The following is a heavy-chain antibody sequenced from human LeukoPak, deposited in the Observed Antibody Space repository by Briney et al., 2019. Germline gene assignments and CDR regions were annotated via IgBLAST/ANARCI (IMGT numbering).Heavy chain of an antibody. CDR3: AKDPTYSSSWPFDY. D-gene: IGHD6-13*01. V-gene: IGHV3-23*01. J-gene: IGHJ4*02. CDR1: GFTFSGYA. CDR2: ISGSGGST. Sequence: PGGSLRLSCAASGFTFSGYAMSWVRQAPGKGLEWVSAISGSGGSTYYADSVKGRFTISRDNSKNTLYLQMNSLRAEDTAVYYCAKDPTYSSSWPFDYWGQGTLVTVSS.